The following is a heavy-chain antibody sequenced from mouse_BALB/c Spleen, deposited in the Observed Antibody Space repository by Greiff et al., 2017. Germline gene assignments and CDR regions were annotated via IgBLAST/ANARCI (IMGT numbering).Heavy chain of an antibody. CDR3: NEGISMITSYAMDY. Sequence: VQLQQSGAELVKPGASVKLSCTASGFNIKDTYMHWVKQRPEQGLEWIGRIDPANGNTKYDPKFQGKATITADTSSNTAYLQLSSLTSEDTAVYYCNEGISMITSYAMDYWGQGTSVTVSS. V-gene: IGHV14-3*02. CDR1: GFNIKDTY. J-gene: IGHJ4*01. D-gene: IGHD2-4*01. CDR2: IDPANGNT.